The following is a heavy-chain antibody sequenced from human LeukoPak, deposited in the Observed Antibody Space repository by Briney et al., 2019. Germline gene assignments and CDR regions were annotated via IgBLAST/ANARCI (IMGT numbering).Heavy chain of an antibody. V-gene: IGHV3-7*05. Sequence: GGSLRLSCAASGFXXSXXWMXWVXXXPGKXXXXVAXXNXXGXEKYYVDCVXGRFTSARDNAQTSLYLQMNSVRAEETAVYYCARDXGGDIVVAFAFDIWGQGTMVTVSS. CDR3: ARDXGGDIVVAFAFDI. CDR1: GFXXSXXW. D-gene: IGHD2-15*01. CDR2: XNXXGXEK. J-gene: IGHJ3*02.